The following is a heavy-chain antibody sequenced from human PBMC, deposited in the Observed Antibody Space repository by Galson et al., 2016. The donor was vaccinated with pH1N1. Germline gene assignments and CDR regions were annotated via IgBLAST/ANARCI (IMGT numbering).Heavy chain of an antibody. J-gene: IGHJ3*01. CDR2: IYWDDDK. CDR1: GFSISSSGMG. Sequence: PALVKPTQTLTLTCTFSGFSISSSGMGVGWIRQPPGKALEWLAVIYWDDDKRYSPSLKSRLTITKDTSKNHVVLTITNMDPVDTATYYCAHREVMITNAFDFWGPGTMVTVSS. V-gene: IGHV2-5*02. D-gene: IGHD3-16*01. CDR3: AHREVMITNAFDF.